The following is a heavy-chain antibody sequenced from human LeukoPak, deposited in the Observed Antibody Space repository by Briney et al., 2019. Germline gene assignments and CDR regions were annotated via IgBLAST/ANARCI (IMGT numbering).Heavy chain of an antibody. Sequence: SETLSLTCTVSGGSVTDYYWSWIRQSPGKGLEWIGYIYYTGTSYNPSLKSRVTILEDTSKSQFSLKLTSVTAADTAVYYCARGLLSMIQGGSLLGRIDPWGQGTLVIVSS. CDR1: GGSVTDYY. CDR2: IYYTGT. D-gene: IGHD3-10*01. V-gene: IGHV4-59*08. CDR3: ARGLLSMIQGGSLLGRIDP. J-gene: IGHJ5*02.